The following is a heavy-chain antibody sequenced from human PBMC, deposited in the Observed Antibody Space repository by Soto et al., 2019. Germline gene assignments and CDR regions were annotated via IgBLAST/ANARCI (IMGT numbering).Heavy chain of an antibody. CDR1: GYTLTELS. J-gene: IGHJ4*02. V-gene: IGHV1-24*01. CDR2: FDPEDGET. CDR3: ATVSSSGYYYSVARYFDY. Sequence: QVQLVQSGAEVKKPGASVKVSCKVSGYTLTELSMHWVRQAPGKGIEWMGGFDPEDGETIYAQKFQGRVTMTEDTSTDTAYMELSSLRSEDTAVYYCATVSSSGYYYSVARYFDYWGQGTLVTVSS. D-gene: IGHD3-22*01.